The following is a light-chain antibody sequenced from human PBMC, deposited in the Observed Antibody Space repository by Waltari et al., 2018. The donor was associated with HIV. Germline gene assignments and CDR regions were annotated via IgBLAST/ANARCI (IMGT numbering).Light chain of an antibody. CDR3: QHYGSFRLT. Sequence: ELVLTQSPDTLSLSHGERATLPCRASQSVSGSYLAWYQQQPGQAPRLLIYGASSRATGIPDRFSGRGSGTDFTLTISRLEPEDFAVYVCQHYGSFRLTFGGGTKVEIK. CDR1: QSVSGSY. V-gene: IGKV3-20*01. CDR2: GAS. J-gene: IGKJ4*01.